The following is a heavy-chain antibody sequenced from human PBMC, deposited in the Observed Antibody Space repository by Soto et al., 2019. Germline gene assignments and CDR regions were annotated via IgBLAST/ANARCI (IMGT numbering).Heavy chain of an antibody. CDR2: ISYDGSNK. V-gene: IGHV3-30*18. D-gene: IGHD3-22*01. J-gene: IGHJ4*02. CDR1: GFTFSSYG. CDR3: AKDSYYYDSSGYYRSTLPAY. Sequence: GGSLRLSFAASGFTFSSYGMHWVSQAPGKGLEWVAVISYDGSNKYYADSVKGRFTISRDNAKNTLYLQMNSLRAEDTAVYYCAKDSYYYDSSGYYRSTLPAYWGQGTLVTVSS.